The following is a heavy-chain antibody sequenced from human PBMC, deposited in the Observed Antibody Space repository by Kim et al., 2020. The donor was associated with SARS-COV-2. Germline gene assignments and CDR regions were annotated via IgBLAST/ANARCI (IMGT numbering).Heavy chain of an antibody. V-gene: IGHV3-23*05. CDR2: TT. CDR3: AKRALAAMDY. Sequence: TTNNADAGTGRVTISRDNAVNTLYLQMNNLRVEDSAVYYCAKRALAAMDYWGQGTLVAVS. J-gene: IGHJ4*02. D-gene: IGHD5-12*01.